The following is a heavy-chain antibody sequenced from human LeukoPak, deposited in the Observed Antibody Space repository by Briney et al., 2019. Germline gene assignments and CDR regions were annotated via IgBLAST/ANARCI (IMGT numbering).Heavy chain of an antibody. CDR1: GFTFSSYW. Sequence: GGSLRLSCAASGFTFSSYWMHWVRQAPGKGLVWVSRINSDGSSTSYADSVKGRFTISRDNAKNTLYPQMNSLRAEDTAVYYCARASPRLGKFDYWGQGTLVTVSS. V-gene: IGHV3-74*01. J-gene: IGHJ4*02. CDR3: ARASPRLGKFDY. CDR2: INSDGSST. D-gene: IGHD1-26*01.